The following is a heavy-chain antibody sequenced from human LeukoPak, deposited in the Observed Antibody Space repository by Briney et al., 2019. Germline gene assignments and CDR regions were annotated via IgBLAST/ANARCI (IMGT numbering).Heavy chain of an antibody. D-gene: IGHD3-10*01. Sequence: GGSLRLSCAASGFTFSDYYMSWIRQAPGKGLEWVSYISSSSSYTNYADSVKGRFTISRDNAKNSLYLQMNSLRAEDTAVYYCARDFGANNWFDPWGQGTLVSVSS. J-gene: IGHJ5*02. CDR3: ARDFGANNWFDP. CDR1: GFTFSDYY. V-gene: IGHV3-11*06. CDR2: ISSSSSYT.